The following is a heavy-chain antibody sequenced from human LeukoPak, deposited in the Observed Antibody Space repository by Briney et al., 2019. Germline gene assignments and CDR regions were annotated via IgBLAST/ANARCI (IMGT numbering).Heavy chain of an antibody. CDR2: ISSTSSTI. CDR1: GFIFSGYF. V-gene: IGHV3-48*02. J-gene: IGHJ6*02. Sequence: PGGSLRLSCSASGFIFSGYFMHWVRQAPGKGLEWISSISSTSSTIYYADSVKGRFTISRDNAKNSLYLQMNSLRDEDTAVYYCARQSSDMDVWGQGTTVTVSS. D-gene: IGHD6-6*01. CDR3: ARQSSDMDV.